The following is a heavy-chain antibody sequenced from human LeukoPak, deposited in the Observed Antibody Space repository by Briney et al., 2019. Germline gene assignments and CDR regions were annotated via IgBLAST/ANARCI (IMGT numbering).Heavy chain of an antibody. CDR1: GGSFSGYY. CDR2: IYYSGST. CDR3: ARDIPINN. V-gene: IGHV4-59*01. J-gene: IGHJ4*02. Sequence: SETLSLTCAVYGGSFSGYYWSWIRQPPGKGLEWIGYIYYSGSTNYNPSLRSRVTISVDTSKNQFSLKLSSVTAADTAVYYCARDIPINNWGQGTLVTVSS.